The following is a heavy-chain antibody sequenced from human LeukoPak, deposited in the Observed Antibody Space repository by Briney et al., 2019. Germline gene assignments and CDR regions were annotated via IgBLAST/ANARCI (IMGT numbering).Heavy chain of an antibody. CDR2: IHPSSGAT. Sequence: ASVKVSCKASGYTFIAYHMHWLRRAPGQGLEWMGRIHPSSGATNYAQRFQGRVTLTRDTSINTAYMELSRLTSDDTAVYYCARDLPFEDWGQGTLVTASS. CDR3: ARDLPFED. CDR1: GYTFIAYH. J-gene: IGHJ4*02. V-gene: IGHV1-2*06. D-gene: IGHD2/OR15-2a*01.